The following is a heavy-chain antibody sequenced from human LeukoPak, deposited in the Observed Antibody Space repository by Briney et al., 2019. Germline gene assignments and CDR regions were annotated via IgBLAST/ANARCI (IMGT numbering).Heavy chain of an antibody. D-gene: IGHD2-8*01. J-gene: IGHJ4*02. CDR2: IYYSGST. CDR1: GGSISSSSYY. Sequence: SETLSLTCTVSGGSISSSSYYWGWIRQPPGKGLEWIGSIYYSGSTYYNPSLKSRVTISVDTSKNQFSLKLSSVTAADTAVYYCARLSHGLDYWGQGTLVTVSS. CDR3: ARLSHGLDY. V-gene: IGHV4-39*01.